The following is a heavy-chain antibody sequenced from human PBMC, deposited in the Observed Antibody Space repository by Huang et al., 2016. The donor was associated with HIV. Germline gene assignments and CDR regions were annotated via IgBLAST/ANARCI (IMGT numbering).Heavy chain of an antibody. CDR3: VRCPGYYFEPSRYFDAFDI. CDR2: IKHSGTT. V-gene: IGHV4-34*02. D-gene: IGHD3-22*01. Sequence: VQLQQWGASLLKPSETLSLTCAVSGGTFTGYFWGWVHQAPGKGLEWIAEIKHSGTTSYNPSLKSRVSMSVDVSNNQFSLSLKSVTAADTAVYFCVRCPGYYFEPSRYFDAFDIWGPGTMVTVS. CDR1: GGTFTGYF. J-gene: IGHJ3*02.